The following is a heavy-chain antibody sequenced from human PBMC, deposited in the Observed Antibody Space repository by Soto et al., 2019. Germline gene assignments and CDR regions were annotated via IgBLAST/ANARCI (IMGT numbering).Heavy chain of an antibody. J-gene: IGHJ4*02. CDR1: GFTFSSYA. V-gene: IGHV3-23*01. CDR2: ISGSGGST. Sequence: GGSLRLSCAASGFTFSSYAMSWVRQAPGKGLEWVSAISGSGGSTYYADSVKGRFTISRDNSKNTLYLQMNSLRAEDTAVYYCATTSGSYYRSYFDYWGQGTLVTVSS. D-gene: IGHD1-26*01. CDR3: ATTSGSYYRSYFDY.